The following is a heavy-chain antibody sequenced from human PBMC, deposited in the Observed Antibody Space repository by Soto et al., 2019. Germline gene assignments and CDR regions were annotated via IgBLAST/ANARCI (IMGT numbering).Heavy chain of an antibody. V-gene: IGHV4-31*03. D-gene: IGHD4-17*01. CDR2: IYYSGST. CDR3: ARFWGTVTTPGIYTFDY. CDR1: GGSISSGGYY. J-gene: IGHJ4*02. Sequence: QVQLKESGPGLVKPSQTLSLTCTVSGGSISSGGYYWSWIRQHPGKGLEWIGYIYYSGSTYYNPSLKRRVTISVDTSKNQFSLKLSSVTAADTAVYYCARFWGTVTTPGIYTFDYWGQGTLVTVSS.